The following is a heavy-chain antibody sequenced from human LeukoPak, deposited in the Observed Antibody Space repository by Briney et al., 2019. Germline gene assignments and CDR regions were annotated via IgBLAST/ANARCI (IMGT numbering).Heavy chain of an antibody. V-gene: IGHV1-18*04. Sequence: ASVKVSCKASGYTFNTYGINWVRQAPGQGLEWMGWISAYNGNTNYAQNFQGRITLTTDTSTSTAYMELTSLRFDDTAVYYCARDGRQWVPLNWFDPWGQGTLVSVSS. J-gene: IGHJ5*02. CDR3: ARDGRQWVPLNWFDP. D-gene: IGHD6-19*01. CDR2: ISAYNGNT. CDR1: GYTFNTYG.